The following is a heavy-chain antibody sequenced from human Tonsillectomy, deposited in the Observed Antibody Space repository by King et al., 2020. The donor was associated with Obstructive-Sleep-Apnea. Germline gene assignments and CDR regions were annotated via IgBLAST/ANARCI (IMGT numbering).Heavy chain of an antibody. CDR3: ARDLKGLRVFDY. Sequence: VQLVESGGGVVQPGRSLRLSCAASGFTFSSYAMHWVRQAPGKGLEWVAVISYDGSNKYYADSVKGRFTISRDNSKNTLYLQMNSLRAEDTAVYYCARDLKGLRVFDYSGQRTLFTVSS. V-gene: IGHV3-30*04. CDR1: GFTFSSYA. J-gene: IGHJ4*02. D-gene: IGHD3-16*01. CDR2: ISYDGSNK.